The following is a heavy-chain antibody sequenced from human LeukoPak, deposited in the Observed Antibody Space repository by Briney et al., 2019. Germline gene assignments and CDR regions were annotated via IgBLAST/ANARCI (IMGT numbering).Heavy chain of an antibody. Sequence: SETLSLTYSVSGGSISSSSYFWGWIRQPPGKGLEWIASVHYSGSTYYNPSLKSRVTISVDTSKNQFSLKLSSVTAADTAVYFCARQLYVSGSYYAPMDVWGKGTTVTISS. CDR2: VHYSGST. V-gene: IGHV4-39*01. CDR1: GGSISSSSYF. D-gene: IGHD3-10*01. CDR3: ARQLYVSGSYYAPMDV. J-gene: IGHJ6*03.